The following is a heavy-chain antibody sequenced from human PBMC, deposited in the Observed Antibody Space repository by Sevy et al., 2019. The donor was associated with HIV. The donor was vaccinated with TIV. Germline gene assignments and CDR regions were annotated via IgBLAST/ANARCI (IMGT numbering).Heavy chain of an antibody. V-gene: IGHV1-69*13. J-gene: IGHJ6*02. Sequence: ASVKVSCKASGGTFSSYAISWVRQAPGQGLEWMGGIIPIFGTANYAQKFQGRVTITADESTSTAYMELSSLRSEDTAVYYCATLDFWSENPFYGTDVWGQGTTVTVSS. D-gene: IGHD3-3*01. CDR3: ATLDFWSENPFYGTDV. CDR2: IIPIFGTA. CDR1: GGTFSSYA.